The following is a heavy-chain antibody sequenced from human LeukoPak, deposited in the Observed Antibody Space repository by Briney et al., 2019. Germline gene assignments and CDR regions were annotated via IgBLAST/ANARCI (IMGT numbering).Heavy chain of an antibody. CDR3: ARDRGIFGVVTNPYFDY. D-gene: IGHD3-3*01. J-gene: IGHJ4*02. CDR1: GGSISSGGYY. CDR2: IYHSGST. V-gene: IGHV4-30-2*01. Sequence: KPSQTLSLTCTVSGGSISSGGYYWSWIRQPPGKGLEWIGYIYHSGSTYYNPSLKSRVTISVDRSKNQFSLKLSSVTAADTAVYYCARDRGIFGVVTNPYFDYWGQGTLVTVSS.